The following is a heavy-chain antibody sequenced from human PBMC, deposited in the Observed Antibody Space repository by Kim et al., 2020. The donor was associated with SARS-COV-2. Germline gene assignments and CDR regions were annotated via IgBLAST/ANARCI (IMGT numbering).Heavy chain of an antibody. J-gene: IGHJ4*02. D-gene: IGHD6-19*01. V-gene: IGHV1-46*01. CDR3: ARDRLGSSGFFDY. Sequence: YAQKFQGRVTMTRDTSTSTVYMELSSLRSEDTAVYYCARDRLGSSGFFDYWGQGTLVTVSS.